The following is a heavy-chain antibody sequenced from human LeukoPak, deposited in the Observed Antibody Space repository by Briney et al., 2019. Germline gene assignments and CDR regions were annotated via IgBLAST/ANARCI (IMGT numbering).Heavy chain of an antibody. CDR3: ARSPLGFLDP. D-gene: IGHD3-10*01. V-gene: IGHV4-59*12. CDR2: IYYSGST. Sequence: KPSETLSLTCTVSGGSISSYYWSWIRQPPGRGLEWIGYIYYSGSTNYNPSLRSRVTISFDTPKNQFSLKLSSVTAADTAVYYCARSPLGFLDPWGQGTLVTVSS. J-gene: IGHJ5*02. CDR1: GGSISSYY.